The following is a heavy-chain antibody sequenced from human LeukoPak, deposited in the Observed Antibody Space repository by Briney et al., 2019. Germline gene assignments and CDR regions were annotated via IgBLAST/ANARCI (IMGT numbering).Heavy chain of an antibody. D-gene: IGHD3-3*01. CDR1: GFSFSSHW. V-gene: IGHV3-74*01. Sequence: GGSLRLSCAASGFSFSSHWVHWVRQAPGKGLVWVSRISDDGSYTSNVDSVKGRFTISRDNSKNTLYLQLNSLRVEETAVYYCARDLNAGLRFLEWLLSLDYWGQGTLVTVSS. CDR2: ISDDGSYT. CDR3: ARDLNAGLRFLEWLLSLDY. J-gene: IGHJ4*02.